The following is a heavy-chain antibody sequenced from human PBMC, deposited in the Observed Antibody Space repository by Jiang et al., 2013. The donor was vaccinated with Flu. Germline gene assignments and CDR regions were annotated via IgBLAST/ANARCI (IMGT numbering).Heavy chain of an antibody. D-gene: IGHD3-10*01. CDR1: GGSVSSGSYY. J-gene: IGHJ6*02. V-gene: IGHV4-61*01. Sequence: GPGLVKSSETLSLTCTVSGGSVSSGSYYWSWIRQPPGKGLEWIGYIYYSGSTNYNPSLKSRVTISVDTSKNQFSLKLSSVTAADTAVYYCARRHYLYGMDVWGQGDHGHRLL. CDR3: ARRHYLYGMDV. CDR2: IYYSGST.